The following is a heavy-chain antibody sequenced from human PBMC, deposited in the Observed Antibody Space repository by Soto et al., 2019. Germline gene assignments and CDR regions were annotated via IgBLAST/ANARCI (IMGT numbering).Heavy chain of an antibody. Sequence: EGSLRLSXAASGFTFSDYAMSWVRQAPGKGLEWVSSISSGGGSPYYADSVKGRFTISRNNSKNTLFLQMNSLRAEDTAVYYFAKGDGRIVPRHFDYWGQGTLVTVSS. CDR3: AKGDGRIVPRHFDY. V-gene: IGHV3-23*01. D-gene: IGHD1-26*01. CDR1: GFTFSDYA. CDR2: ISSGGGSP. J-gene: IGHJ4*02.